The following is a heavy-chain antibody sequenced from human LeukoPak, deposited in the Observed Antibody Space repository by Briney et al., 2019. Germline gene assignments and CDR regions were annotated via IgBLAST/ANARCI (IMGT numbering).Heavy chain of an antibody. J-gene: IGHJ5*02. Sequence: WASVKVSCKASGYTFTSYDINWVRQAPGQGLEWMGWINPNSGGTNYAQKFQGRVTMTRDTSISTAYMELSRLRSDDTAVYYCARGPKGIFGVVIIGESWFDPWGQGTLVTVSS. V-gene: IGHV1-2*02. CDR2: INPNSGGT. D-gene: IGHD3-3*01. CDR3: ARGPKGIFGVVIIGESWFDP. CDR1: GYTFTSYD.